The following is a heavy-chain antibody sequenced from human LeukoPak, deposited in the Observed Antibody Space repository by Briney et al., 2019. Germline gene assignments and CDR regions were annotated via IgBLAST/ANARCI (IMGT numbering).Heavy chain of an antibody. J-gene: IGHJ6*02. CDR2: IIGSSGTT. CDR3: AREIAAAVPSGMDV. Sequence: GGSLRLSCVASGFSFNNYATNWVRQAPGKGLEWVSPIIGSSGTTFYADSVKGRFTISRDKSKNTLYLQMNSLRAEDTAVYYCAREIAAAVPSGMDVWGQGTTVTVSS. V-gene: IGHV3-23*01. D-gene: IGHD6-13*01. CDR1: GFSFNNYA.